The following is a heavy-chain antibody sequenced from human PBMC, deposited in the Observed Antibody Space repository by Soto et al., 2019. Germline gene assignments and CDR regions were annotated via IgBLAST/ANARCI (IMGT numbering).Heavy chain of an antibody. D-gene: IGHD1-26*01. V-gene: IGHV3-21*01. CDR3: ARDPVRGSYSAGDY. CDR1: GFTFSSYS. CDR2: ISSSSSYI. J-gene: IGHJ4*02. Sequence: EVQLVESGGGLVKPGGSLRLSCAASGFTFSSYSMNWVRQAPGKGLEWVSSISSSSSYIYYADSVKGRFTISRDNAKNSLYLQMNSLRAEDTAVYYCARDPVRGSYSAGDYWGQGTLVTVSS.